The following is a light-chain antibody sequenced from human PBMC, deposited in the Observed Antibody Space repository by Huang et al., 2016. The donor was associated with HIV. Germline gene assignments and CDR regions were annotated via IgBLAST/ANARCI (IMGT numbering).Light chain of an antibody. CDR1: QSISSY. J-gene: IGKJ4*01. CDR3: QQSYSIPFT. CDR2: ATS. Sequence: DIQMTQSPSSLSASVGDRVTITCRASQSISSYLNWYQQKPGKAPKFLIHATSSLQSGVPSRFRGSGSGTDFTLTITSLQPEDFATYYCQQSYSIPFTFGGGTKVDI. V-gene: IGKV1-39*01.